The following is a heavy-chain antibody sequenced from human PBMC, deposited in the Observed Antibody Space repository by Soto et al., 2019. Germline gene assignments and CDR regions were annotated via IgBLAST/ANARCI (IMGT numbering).Heavy chain of an antibody. J-gene: IGHJ4*02. CDR1: GYTFTSYG. V-gene: IGHV1-18*01. CDR2: ISAYNGNT. CDR3: ARGVAARFSPTSPYFDY. Sequence: AAVKVSCKASGYTFTSYGISWVRQAPGQGLEWMGWISAYNGNTNYAQKLQGRVTMTTDTSTSTTYMELRSLRSDDTAVYYCARGVAARFSPTSPYFDYWGQGTLVTVSS. D-gene: IGHD6-6*01.